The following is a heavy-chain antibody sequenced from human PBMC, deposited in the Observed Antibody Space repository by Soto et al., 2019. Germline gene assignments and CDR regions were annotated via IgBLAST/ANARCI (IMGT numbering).Heavy chain of an antibody. CDR3: TLGTWSAETFEI. V-gene: IGHV1-69*02. Sequence: QVQLVQSGAEVKKPGSSVKVSCKASGGTFSTYTVIWVRQAPGQGLEWMGRIIPMLDITNTAQSSPGSVTITADKSTSTAYLELSTLRSADTAIYFCTLGTWSAETFEIWGRGTMVTVSS. D-gene: IGHD6-13*01. CDR2: IIPMLDIT. CDR1: GGTFSTYT. J-gene: IGHJ3*02.